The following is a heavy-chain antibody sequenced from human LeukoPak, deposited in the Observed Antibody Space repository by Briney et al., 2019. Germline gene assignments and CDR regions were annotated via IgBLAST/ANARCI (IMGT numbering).Heavy chain of an antibody. V-gene: IGHV3-74*01. CDR2: MKGDGSSI. CDR3: ARVGGVAGRAFDY. CDR1: GFTFSGYW. J-gene: IGHJ4*02. D-gene: IGHD6-19*01. Sequence: GGSLRLSCAASGFTFSGYWMHWVRQAPGKGLMWVSRMKGDGSSIRYADSVKGRFTISRDNAKNTLYLQMNSLRAEDTAVYYCARVGGVAGRAFDYWGQGTLVTVSS.